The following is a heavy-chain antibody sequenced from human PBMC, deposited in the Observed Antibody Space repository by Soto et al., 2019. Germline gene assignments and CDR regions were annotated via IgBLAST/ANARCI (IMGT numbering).Heavy chain of an antibody. V-gene: IGHV4-34*01. CDR1: GGSFSGYY. Sequence: SETMSLTCAVYGGSFSGYYWGWIRQPPGKGLEWIASINYSRSIYYNPSLRGRVTISIDTSKNQFSLKLTSVTAADSAIYYCARLSPFFDTWGQGTLVTASS. J-gene: IGHJ4*02. CDR3: ARLSPFFDT. CDR2: INYSRSI.